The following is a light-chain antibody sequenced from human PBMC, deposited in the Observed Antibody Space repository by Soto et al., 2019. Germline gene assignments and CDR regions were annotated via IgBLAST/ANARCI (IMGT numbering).Light chain of an antibody. CDR2: EVI. CDR1: SSDVGSYTF. CDR3: CSYAGSSTWV. Sequence: QSALTQPASVSGSPGQSITISCTGTSSDVGSYTFVSCYQQHQGKPPKLRFYEVIKRPSGVSNRFSGSKSGNTASLTISGLQAEDEADYYCCSYAGSSTWVFGGGTKVTVL. V-gene: IGLV2-23*02. J-gene: IGLJ3*02.